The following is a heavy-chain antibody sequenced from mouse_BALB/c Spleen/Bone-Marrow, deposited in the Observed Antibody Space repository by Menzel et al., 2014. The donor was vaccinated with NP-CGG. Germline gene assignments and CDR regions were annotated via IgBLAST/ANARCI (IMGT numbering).Heavy chain of an antibody. CDR3: ARHGDYYGSSLFAY. CDR2: INSDGGST. Sequence: EVQGVESGGGLVQPGESLKLSCESNEYEFPSHDMSWVRRTPEKRLELVAAINSDGGSTYYPDTMERRFIISRDNSKKTLYLQMSSLRSEDTAFYYCARHGDYYGSSLFAYWGQGTLVTVSA. J-gene: IGHJ3*01. D-gene: IGHD1-1*01. V-gene: IGHV5-2*01. CDR1: EYEFPSHD.